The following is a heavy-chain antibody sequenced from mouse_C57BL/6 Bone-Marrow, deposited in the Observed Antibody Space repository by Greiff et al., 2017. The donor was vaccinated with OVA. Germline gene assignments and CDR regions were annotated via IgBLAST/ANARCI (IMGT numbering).Heavy chain of an antibody. V-gene: IGHV1-15*01. D-gene: IGHD2-2*01. CDR2: IDPETGGT. Sequence: QVQLQQSGAELVRPGASVTLSCKASGYTFTDYEMHWVKQTPVHGLEWIGAIDPETGGTAYNQKFKGKAILTADKSSSTAYMELRRLTSEDSAVYYCTRWFSYYFDYWGQGTTLTVSS. CDR3: TRWFSYYFDY. J-gene: IGHJ2*01. CDR1: GYTFTDYE.